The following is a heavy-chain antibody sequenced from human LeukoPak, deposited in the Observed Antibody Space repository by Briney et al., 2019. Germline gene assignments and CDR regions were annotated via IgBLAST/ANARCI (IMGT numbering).Heavy chain of an antibody. J-gene: IGHJ4*02. CDR1: GGSISSYY. D-gene: IGHD6-19*01. Sequence: SQTLSLTCTVSGGSISSYYWSWIRQPPGKGLEWIGYIYYSGSTNYNPSLKSRVTISVDTSKNQFSLKLSSVTAADTAVYYCARVPIAVAGRGFYYFDYWGQGTLVTVSS. CDR3: ARVPIAVAGRGFYYFDY. V-gene: IGHV4-59*13. CDR2: IYYSGST.